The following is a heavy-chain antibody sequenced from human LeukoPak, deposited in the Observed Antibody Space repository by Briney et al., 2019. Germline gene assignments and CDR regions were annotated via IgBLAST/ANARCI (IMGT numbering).Heavy chain of an antibody. CDR2: IYYSGST. CDR3: ARHGYSYDYFDY. Sequence: PSETLSLTCTVSGGSISSGNYYWGWICQPPGKGLEWIGNIYYSGSTYYNPSLKSRVTISVDTSKNQFSLKLSSVTAADTAVYYCARHGYSYDYFDYWGQGTLVTVSS. J-gene: IGHJ4*02. V-gene: IGHV4-39*01. CDR1: GGSISSGNYY. D-gene: IGHD5-18*01.